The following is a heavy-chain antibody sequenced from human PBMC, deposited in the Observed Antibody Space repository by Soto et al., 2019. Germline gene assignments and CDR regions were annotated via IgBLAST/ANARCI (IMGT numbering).Heavy chain of an antibody. CDR3: AGDRLLLWFGELLPRPYYYGMDV. V-gene: IGHV4-59*01. CDR2: IYYSGST. CDR1: GGSISSYY. J-gene: IGHJ6*02. D-gene: IGHD3-10*01. Sequence: SETLSLTCTVSGGSISSYYWSWIRQPPGKGLEWIGYIYYSGSTNYNPSLKSRVTISVDTSKNQFSLKLSSVTAADTAVYYCAGDRLLLWFGELLPRPYYYGMDVWGQGTTVTVSS.